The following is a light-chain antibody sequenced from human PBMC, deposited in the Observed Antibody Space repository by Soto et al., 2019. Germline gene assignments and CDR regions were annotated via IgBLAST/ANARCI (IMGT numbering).Light chain of an antibody. Sequence: DIVMTQSPSSLSASVGDRVTITCRASQSISSYLNWYQQKPGKAPKLLIYAASSLQSGVPSRFSGSGSGTDFTLTITRLQPEDFATHYCQQSYSTPPITFGQGTRLEI. CDR2: AAS. V-gene: IGKV1-39*01. J-gene: IGKJ5*01. CDR3: QQSYSTPPIT. CDR1: QSISSY.